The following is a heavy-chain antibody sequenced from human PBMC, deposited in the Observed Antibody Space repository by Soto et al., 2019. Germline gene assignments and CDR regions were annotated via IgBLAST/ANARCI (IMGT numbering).Heavy chain of an antibody. J-gene: IGHJ5*02. D-gene: IGHD2-21*02. CDR3: ARDLGRHIVVVTAQNWFDP. CDR1: GYTFTGYY. Sequence: ASVKVSCKASGYTFTGYYMHWVRQAPGQGLEWMGWINPNSGGTNYAQKFQGRVTMTRDTSISTAYMELSRLRSDDTAVYYCARDLGRHIVVVTAQNWFDPWGQGTLVTVSS. CDR2: INPNSGGT. V-gene: IGHV1-2*02.